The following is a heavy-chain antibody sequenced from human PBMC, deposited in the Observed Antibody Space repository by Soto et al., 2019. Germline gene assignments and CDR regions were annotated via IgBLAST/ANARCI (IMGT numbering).Heavy chain of an antibody. CDR2: MNAGVGNT. CDR3: ARDTGYTFGSVNY. CDR1: GYTLPDYA. D-gene: IGHD5-18*01. J-gene: IGHJ4*02. V-gene: IGHV1-3*01. Sequence: HVELVQSGADVKKPEASVTISCKASGYTLPDYALHWVRQAPGQRLEGMGWMNAGVGNTLYSQKFQGRITITRDTSASTAYMELNSLKSEDTAIYYCARDTGYTFGSVNYWVPGTLVTVSS.